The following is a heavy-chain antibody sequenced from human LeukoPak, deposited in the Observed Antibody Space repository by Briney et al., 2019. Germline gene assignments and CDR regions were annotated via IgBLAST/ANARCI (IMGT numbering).Heavy chain of an antibody. CDR2: MNPNSGNT. Sequence: ASVKVSCKASGYTFTSYDTNWVRPATGQGLEWMGWMNPNSGNTGYAQKFQGRVTMTRNTSISTAYMELSSLRSEDTAVYYCAREVWASSGWYRRDYWGQGTLVTVSS. CDR3: AREVWASSGWYRRDY. J-gene: IGHJ4*02. CDR1: GYTFTSYD. V-gene: IGHV1-8*01. D-gene: IGHD6-19*01.